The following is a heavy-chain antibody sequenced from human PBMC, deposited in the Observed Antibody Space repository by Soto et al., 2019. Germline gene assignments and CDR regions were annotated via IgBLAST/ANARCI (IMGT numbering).Heavy chain of an antibody. CDR2: IIPIFGTA. J-gene: IGHJ5*02. CDR3: ASGWVYAMDNWFDP. Sequence: QVQLVQSGAEVKKPGSSVKVSCKASGGTFSSYAISWVRQAPGQGLERMGGIIPIFGTANYAQKFQGRVTITADESTSTAYMELSSLRSEDTAVYYCASGWVYAMDNWFDPWGQGTLVTVSS. V-gene: IGHV1-69*01. CDR1: GGTFSSYA. D-gene: IGHD2-8*01.